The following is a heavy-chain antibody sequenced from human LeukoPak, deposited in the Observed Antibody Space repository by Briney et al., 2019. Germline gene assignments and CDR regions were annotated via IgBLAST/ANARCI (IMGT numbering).Heavy chain of an antibody. V-gene: IGHV3-23*01. CDR3: AKSAVVTARLGGLTNY. Sequence: GGSLRLSCAASGFTFSSYAMSWVRQAPGKGLGWVAAISGSGGSTYYADSVEGRFTISRDNSKNTLYLQMNSLRAEDTAVYYCAKSAVVTARLGGLTNYWGQGTLVTVSS. J-gene: IGHJ4*02. CDR2: ISGSGGST. CDR1: GFTFSSYA. D-gene: IGHD2-21*02.